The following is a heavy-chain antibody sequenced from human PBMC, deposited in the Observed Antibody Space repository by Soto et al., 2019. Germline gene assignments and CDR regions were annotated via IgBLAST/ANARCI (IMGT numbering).Heavy chain of an antibody. D-gene: IGHD6-6*01. CDR1: GFTFSSYG. CDR2: ISYDGSNK. J-gene: IGHJ4*02. V-gene: IGHV3-30*18. Sequence: QVQLVESGGGVVQPGRSLRLACAASGFTFSSYGMHWVRQAPGKGLEWVAVISYDGSNKYYADSVKGRFTISRDNSKNTLYLQMNSLRAEDTAVYYCAKDREGVAAGPTAFDYWGQGPLVTVSS. CDR3: AKDREGVAAGPTAFDY.